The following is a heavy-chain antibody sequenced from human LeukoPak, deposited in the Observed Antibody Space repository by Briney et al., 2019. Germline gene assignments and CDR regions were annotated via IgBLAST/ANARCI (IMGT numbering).Heavy chain of an antibody. V-gene: IGHV4-61*02. Sequence: PSETLSLTCTVSGGSISSGSYYWSWIRQPAGKGLEWIGRIYTSGSTNYNPSLKSRVTISVDTSKNQFSLKLSSVTAADTAVYYCARGQLSSGWWDYWGQGTLVTVSS. J-gene: IGHJ4*02. D-gene: IGHD6-19*01. CDR1: GGSISSGSYY. CDR2: IYTSGST. CDR3: ARGQLSSGWWDY.